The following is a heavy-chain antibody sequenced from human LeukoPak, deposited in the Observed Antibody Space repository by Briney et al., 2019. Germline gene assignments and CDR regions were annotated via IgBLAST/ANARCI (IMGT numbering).Heavy chain of an antibody. CDR1: GGSISSYY. V-gene: IGHV4-59*01. CDR2: IYYSGST. D-gene: IGHD6-19*01. CDR3: ARSIAVAGTEFDY. Sequence: SETLSLTCTVSGGSISSYYRSWIRQPPGKGLEWIGYIYYSGSTNYNPSLKSRVTISVDTSKNQFSLKLSSVTAADTAVYYCARSIAVAGTEFDYWGQGTLVTVSS. J-gene: IGHJ4*02.